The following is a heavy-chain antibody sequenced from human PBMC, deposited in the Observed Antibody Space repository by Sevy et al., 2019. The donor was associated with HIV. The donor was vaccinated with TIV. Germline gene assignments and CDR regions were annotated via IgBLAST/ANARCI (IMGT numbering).Heavy chain of an antibody. CDR1: GGTFSSYA. Sequence: ASVKVSCKASGGTFSSYAISWVRQAPGQGLEWMGGIIPIFGTANYAQKFQGRVTITADESTSTAYMELSSLRSEDTAVYYCARGDLDGEYTFDIWGQGTMVTVSS. V-gene: IGHV1-69*13. CDR2: IIPIFGTA. J-gene: IGHJ3*02. D-gene: IGHD4-17*01. CDR3: ARGDLDGEYTFDI.